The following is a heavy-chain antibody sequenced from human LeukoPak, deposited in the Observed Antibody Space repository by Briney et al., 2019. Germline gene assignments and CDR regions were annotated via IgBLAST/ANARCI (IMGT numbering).Heavy chain of an antibody. J-gene: IGHJ4*02. Sequence: MASETLSLTCTVSGYSISSGYYWGWIRQPPGMGLEWIGSIYYSGSTYYNPSLKSRVTISVDTSKNQFSLKLSSVTAADTAVYYCARLSAAAARWGFDYWGQGTLVTVSS. V-gene: IGHV4-38-2*02. CDR3: ARLSAAAARWGFDY. CDR2: IYYSGST. D-gene: IGHD6-13*01. CDR1: GYSISSGYY.